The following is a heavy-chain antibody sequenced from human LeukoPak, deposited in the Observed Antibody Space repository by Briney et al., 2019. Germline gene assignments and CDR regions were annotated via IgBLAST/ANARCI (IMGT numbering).Heavy chain of an antibody. CDR2: ISAYNGNT. Sequence: ASVKVSCKASGYTFTSYGIGWVRPAPGQGLEWMGWISAYNGNTNYAQKLQGRVTMTTDTSTSTAYMELRSLRSDDTAVYYCARDVAKYYDFWSGPYYYGMDVWGQGTTVTVSS. V-gene: IGHV1-18*01. J-gene: IGHJ6*02. D-gene: IGHD3-3*01. CDR1: GYTFTSYG. CDR3: ARDVAKYYDFWSGPYYYGMDV.